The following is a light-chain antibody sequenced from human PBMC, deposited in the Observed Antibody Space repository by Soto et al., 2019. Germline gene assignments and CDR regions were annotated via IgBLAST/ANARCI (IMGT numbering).Light chain of an antibody. CDR3: KQYNCWPPWT. V-gene: IGKV3-15*01. J-gene: IGKJ1*01. CDR2: GAS. CDR1: QSVSSN. Sequence: EIVMTQSPATLSVSPGERATLSCRASQSVSSNLAWYQQKPGQAPRLLIYGASTRATGIPARCSGSGSGTEFTRTISSLQSEDFAVYYWKQYNCWPPWTCGQGTMVEIK.